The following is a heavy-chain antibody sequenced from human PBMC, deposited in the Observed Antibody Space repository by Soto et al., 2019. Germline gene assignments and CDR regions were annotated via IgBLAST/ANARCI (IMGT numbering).Heavy chain of an antibody. V-gene: IGHV4-59*01. J-gene: IGHJ5*02. CDR3: AIHRLANWLYP. Sequence: QVQLQESGPGLVKPSETLSLTCTVSGGSISTYYWSWIRQPPGKGLEWIGYSYYSGSTNYNPSLKSRVTISLHTSHIHFALKLSSVTAADTAVYYCAIHRLANWLYPWGQGTLVTVCS. CDR1: GGSISTYY. CDR2: SYYSGST.